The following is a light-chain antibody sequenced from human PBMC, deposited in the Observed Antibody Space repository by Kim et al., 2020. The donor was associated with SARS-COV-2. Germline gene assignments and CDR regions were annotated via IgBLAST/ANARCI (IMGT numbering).Light chain of an antibody. CDR3: QQYNAY. V-gene: IGKV1-5*01. J-gene: IGKJ2*01. CDR2: DAS. CDR1: HNINTR. Sequence: STPSASVGNRVTSTCRARHNINTRLAWYQQKPGKAPKLLIYDASSLQSGVPSRFSGSGSGTEFTLTISSLQPDDSATYYCQQYNAYFGQGTKLEIK.